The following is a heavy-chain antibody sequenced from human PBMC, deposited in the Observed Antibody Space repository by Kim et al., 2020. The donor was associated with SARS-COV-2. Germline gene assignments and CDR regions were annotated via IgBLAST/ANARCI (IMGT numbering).Heavy chain of an antibody. V-gene: IGHV3-33*01. J-gene: IGHJ6*02. Sequence: GGSPRLSCAASGFTFSSYGMHWVRQAPGKGLEWVAVIWYDGSNKYYADSVKGRFTISRDNSKNTLYLQMNSLRAEDTAVYYCARKPNNYYYGMDVWGQGTTVTVSS. CDR1: GFTFSSYG. CDR2: IWYDGSNK. CDR3: ARKPNNYYYGMDV.